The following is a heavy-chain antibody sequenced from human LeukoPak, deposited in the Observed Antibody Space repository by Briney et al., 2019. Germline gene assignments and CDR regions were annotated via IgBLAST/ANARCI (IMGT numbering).Heavy chain of an antibody. D-gene: IGHD2-2*01. CDR1: GGSISSYY. Sequence: PSETLSLTCTVSGGSISSYYWSWIRQPPGKGLEWIGYIYYSGSTNYNPSLKSRVTISVDTSKNQFSLKLSSVTAADTAVYYCARDDVVPAANPPAFDIWGQGTMVTVSS. V-gene: IGHV4-59*01. CDR2: IYYSGST. J-gene: IGHJ3*02. CDR3: ARDDVVPAANPPAFDI.